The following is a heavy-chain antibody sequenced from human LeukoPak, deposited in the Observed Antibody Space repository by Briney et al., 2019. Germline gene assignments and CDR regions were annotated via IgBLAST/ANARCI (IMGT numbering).Heavy chain of an antibody. CDR1: GFTFSSYA. D-gene: IGHD3-9*01. V-gene: IGHV3-23*01. CDR3: AKLLGDYDILTGYFDY. J-gene: IGHJ4*02. CDR2: ISGSGGST. Sequence: GGSLRLPRAASGFTFSSYAMSWVRRAPGKGLEWVSAISGSGGSTYYADSVKGRFTISRDNSKNTLYLQMNSLRAEDTAVYYCAKLLGDYDILTGYFDYWGQGTLVTVSS.